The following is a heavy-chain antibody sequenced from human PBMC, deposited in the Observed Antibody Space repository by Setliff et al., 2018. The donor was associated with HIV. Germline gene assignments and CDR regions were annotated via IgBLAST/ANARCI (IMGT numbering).Heavy chain of an antibody. CDR2: IYYSGST. D-gene: IGHD3-3*01. Sequence: SQTLSLTCTVSGGSISSGGYYWSWIRQHPGKGLEWIGYIYYSGSTYYNPSLKSRVTISVDTSKNQFSLKLSSVTAADTAMYFCARESRNDFWSGYYRTFDIWGQGTMVTVSS. V-gene: IGHV4-31*03. CDR3: ARESRNDFWSGYYRTFDI. J-gene: IGHJ3*02. CDR1: GGSISSGGYY.